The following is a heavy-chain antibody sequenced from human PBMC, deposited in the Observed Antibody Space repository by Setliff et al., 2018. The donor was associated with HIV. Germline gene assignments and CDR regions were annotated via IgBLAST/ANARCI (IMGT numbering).Heavy chain of an antibody. J-gene: IGHJ4*02. V-gene: IGHV4-39*01. Sequence: SETLSLTCTVSGGSISSSSYYWGGIRQPPGKGREWIGSIYYSGSTYYNPSLKSRVTIFVDTSKNQFSLMLSSVTAADTAVYYCARSNELIAARYFDYRGQGTLVPVSS. CDR1: GGSISSSSYY. CDR3: ARSNELIAARYFDY. D-gene: IGHD6-6*01. CDR2: IYYSGST.